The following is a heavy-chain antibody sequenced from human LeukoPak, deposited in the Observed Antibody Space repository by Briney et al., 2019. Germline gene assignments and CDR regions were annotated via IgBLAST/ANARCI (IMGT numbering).Heavy chain of an antibody. D-gene: IGHD2-15*01. CDR2: INHSGST. Sequence: PSETLSLTCAVYGGSFSGYYWSWIRQPPGKGLEWIGEINHSGSTNYNPSLKSRVTISVDTSKNQFSLKLSSVTAADMAVYYCARGVVVVAAGAYNWFDPWGQGTLVTVSS. J-gene: IGHJ5*02. CDR1: GGSFSGYY. V-gene: IGHV4-34*01. CDR3: ARGVVVVAAGAYNWFDP.